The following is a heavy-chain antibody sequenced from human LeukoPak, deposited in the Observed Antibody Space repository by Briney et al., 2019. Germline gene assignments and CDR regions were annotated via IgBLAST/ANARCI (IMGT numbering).Heavy chain of an antibody. V-gene: IGHV6-1*01. CDR2: TYYRSKWYN. D-gene: IGHD1/OR15-1a*01. Sequence: SQTLSLTCAISRESVSTNSAAWNWIRQSPSRGLEWLGRTYYRSKWYNDYAVSVKSRITINPDTSKNQFSLQLNSVTPEDTAVYYCARDDDWNNNWFDPWGQGTLVTVSS. CDR1: RESVSTNSAA. J-gene: IGHJ5*02. CDR3: ARDDDWNNNWFDP.